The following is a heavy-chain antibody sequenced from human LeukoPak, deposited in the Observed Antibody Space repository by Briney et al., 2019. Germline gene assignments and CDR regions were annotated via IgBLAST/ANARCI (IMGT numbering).Heavy chain of an antibody. CDR2: IKKDGIEK. V-gene: IGHV3-7*01. CDR3: ARGSSGYYCDHFQT. Sequence: GGSLRLSCAASGFTFSNHWMTWIRQAPGKGLEWVANIKKDGIEKYYADSVEGRFTVSRDNTEKTLFLQMHTLRAEDSAVYYCARGSSGYYCDHFQTWGQGALVTVSS. CDR1: GFTFSNHW. D-gene: IGHD3-22*01. J-gene: IGHJ1*01.